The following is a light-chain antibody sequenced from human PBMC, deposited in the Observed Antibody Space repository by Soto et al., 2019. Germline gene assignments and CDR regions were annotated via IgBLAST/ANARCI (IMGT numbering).Light chain of an antibody. CDR2: EVS. Sequence: QSVLTQPPSASGSPGQSVTISCTGTSSDVGGYNYVSWYQQHPGKAPKLMIYEVSKRPSGVPDRFSGSKSGNTASLTVSGLQAEDEADYYCAAWDDSLNGYVIGTGIKVTVL. J-gene: IGLJ1*01. CDR3: AAWDDSLNGYV. V-gene: IGLV2-8*01. CDR1: SSDVGGYNY.